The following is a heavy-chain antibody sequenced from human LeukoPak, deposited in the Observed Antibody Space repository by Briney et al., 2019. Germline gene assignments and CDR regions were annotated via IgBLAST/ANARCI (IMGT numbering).Heavy chain of an antibody. D-gene: IGHD1-1*01. CDR2: IGSDWAYT. CDR3: GRAGHKLAFVK. J-gene: IGHJ4*02. Sequence: GGSLSLSCAASGFTFSNYWMHWVRQTPEKGLVWVSRIGSDWAYTSSADSVKGRFTMSRDNAKNALYLQMNSVSVEDTAVYYCGRAGHKLAFVKWGQGTLVTVCS. V-gene: IGHV3-74*01. CDR1: GFTFSNYW.